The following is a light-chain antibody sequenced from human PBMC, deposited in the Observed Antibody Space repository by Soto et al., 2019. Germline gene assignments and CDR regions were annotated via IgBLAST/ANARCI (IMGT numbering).Light chain of an antibody. V-gene: IGKV3-20*01. CDR1: QSVSNNY. J-gene: IGKJ1*01. CDR3: QQYGSSGT. CDR2: GAS. Sequence: GERATLSCRASQSVSNNYLAWYQQKPGQAPRLLIYGASNRATGIPDRFSGSGSGTDFTLTISRLEPEDFAVYYCQQYGSSGTFGQGTKVDIK.